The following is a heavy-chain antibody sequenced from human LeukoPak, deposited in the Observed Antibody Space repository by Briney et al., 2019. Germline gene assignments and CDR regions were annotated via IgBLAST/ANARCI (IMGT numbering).Heavy chain of an antibody. V-gene: IGHV3-23*01. D-gene: IGHD2-21*02. J-gene: IGHJ4*02. CDR1: GFTFSNYA. CDR2: ISGSASST. Sequence: GGSLRLSCAASGFTFSNYAMSWVRQAPGKGLEWVSAISGSASSTYHADSVKGRFTISRDNSKNTLYLQMNSLRADDTAVYYCAKGEVTFDYWGQGTLVTVSS. CDR3: AKGEVTFDY.